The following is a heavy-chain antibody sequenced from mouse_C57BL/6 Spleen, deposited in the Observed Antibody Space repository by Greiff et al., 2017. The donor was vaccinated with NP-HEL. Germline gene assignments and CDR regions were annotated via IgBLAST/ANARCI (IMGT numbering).Heavy chain of an antibody. CDR3: ARYIYYGNYGYFDC. CDR2: IHPGSGNT. Sequence: QVQLQQSGPELVKPGASVKISCKASGYTFTDYYINWVKQRPGQGLEWIGWIHPGSGNTKYNEKFKGKATLTVDTSSSTAYMQLSSLTSEDSAVYFCARYIYYGNYGYFDCWGKGATLAVSS. D-gene: IGHD2-1*01. CDR1: GYTFTDYY. V-gene: IGHV1-84*01. J-gene: IGHJ2*01.